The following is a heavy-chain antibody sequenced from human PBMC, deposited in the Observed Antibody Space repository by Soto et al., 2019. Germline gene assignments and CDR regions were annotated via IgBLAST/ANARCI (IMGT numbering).Heavy chain of an antibody. CDR2: IYFTGRA. D-gene: IGHD2-15*01. J-gene: IGHJ6*02. CDR1: CGSIISSSW. V-gene: IGHV4-4*02. Sequence: SETLSLTCAFSCGSIISSSWWSWVRQPPGKGLEWIGYIYFTGRAHYSPSLKSRVSMSVDTSKNQFSLTVTSVTAADTAVYYCVRDRDILVVSPDKRRHFFYYGLDVWGPGTTVTVSS. CDR3: VRDRDILVVSPDKRRHFFYYGLDV.